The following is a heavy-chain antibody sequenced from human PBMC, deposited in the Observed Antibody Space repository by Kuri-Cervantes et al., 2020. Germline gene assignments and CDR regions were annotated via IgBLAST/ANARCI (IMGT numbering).Heavy chain of an antibody. CDR2: IYHSGNT. Sequence: AKPLCPTWTVPGYSTSSGYYWGWIRQPPGKGLGWIGTIYHSGNTYHNPSLKSRVTISVYTSKDLFSLKLTSVTAADTDVYDCASGSYGSSGYYPLCFWGQGTLVTVSS. CDR1: GYSTSSGYY. CDR3: ASGSYGSSGYYPLCF. J-gene: IGHJ4*02. D-gene: IGHD3-22*01. V-gene: IGHV4-38-2*02.